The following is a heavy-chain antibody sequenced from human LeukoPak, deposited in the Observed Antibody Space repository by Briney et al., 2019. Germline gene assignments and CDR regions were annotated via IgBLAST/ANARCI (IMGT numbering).Heavy chain of an antibody. J-gene: IGHJ4*02. Sequence: ASVKVSCKASGYTFTSYYMHWVRQAPGQGLEWMGIINPSGGSTSYAQKFQGRGTMTRDTSTSTVYMELSSLRSEDTAVYYCARVLEKYYYDSSGTFDYWGQGTLVTVSS. CDR3: ARVLEKYYYDSSGTFDY. CDR1: GYTFTSYY. CDR2: INPSGGST. V-gene: IGHV1-46*01. D-gene: IGHD3-22*01.